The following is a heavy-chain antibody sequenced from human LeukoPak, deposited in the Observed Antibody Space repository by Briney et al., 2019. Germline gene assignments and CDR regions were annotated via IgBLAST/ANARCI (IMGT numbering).Heavy chain of an antibody. D-gene: IGHD6-13*01. CDR3: ARDSSSWYANYYYGMDV. Sequence: ASVKVSCTASGYTFTSYGISWVRQAPGQGLEWMGWISAYNGNTNYAQKLQGRVTMTTDTSTSTAYMELRSLRSDDTAVYYCARDSSSWYANYYYGMDVWGKGTTVTVSS. J-gene: IGHJ6*04. CDR1: GYTFTSYG. CDR2: ISAYNGNT. V-gene: IGHV1-18*01.